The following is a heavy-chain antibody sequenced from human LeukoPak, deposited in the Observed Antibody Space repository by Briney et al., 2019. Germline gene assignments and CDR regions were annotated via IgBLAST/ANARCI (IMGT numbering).Heavy chain of an antibody. Sequence: GGSLRHSCTASGFTFTSYGMHWVREAPGKGLEWVAVIWFDGAKKDYADSVRGRFTISRDTSKNTLSLQMNSLRAEDTAVYFCARHYWSLGSSDQDWGLDVWGQGTTVSVSS. CDR2: IWFDGAKK. CDR1: GFTFTSYG. D-gene: IGHD6-25*01. V-gene: IGHV3-33*01. J-gene: IGHJ6*02. CDR3: ARHYWSLGSSDQDWGLDV.